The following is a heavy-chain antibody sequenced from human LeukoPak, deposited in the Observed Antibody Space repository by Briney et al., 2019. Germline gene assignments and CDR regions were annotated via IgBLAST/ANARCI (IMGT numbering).Heavy chain of an antibody. Sequence: SETLSLTCTVSGGSITSYYWSWIRQPPGKGLESIGYIYYSGSTNYNPSLKSRVTISVDPFKNQVSLKLSSVTAADTAVYYWARDGYYDSSGYNRDAFDIWGQGTMVTVSS. D-gene: IGHD3-22*01. CDR1: GGSITSYY. J-gene: IGHJ3*02. CDR2: IYYSGST. V-gene: IGHV4-59*01. CDR3: ARDGYYDSSGYNRDAFDI.